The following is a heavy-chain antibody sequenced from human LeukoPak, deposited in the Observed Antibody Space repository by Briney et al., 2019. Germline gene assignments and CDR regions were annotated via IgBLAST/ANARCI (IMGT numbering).Heavy chain of an antibody. CDR3: ARDSPLDTAMGKAASDY. V-gene: IGHV1-69*01. J-gene: IGHJ4*02. CDR1: GGTFSSYA. D-gene: IGHD5-18*01. Sequence: GSSVKVSCKASGGTFSSYALNWVRQAPGQGLEWKGGIIPILGTPNYAQKLQGRVTITADEYTSTAYMELSSLRSEDTAVYYCARDSPLDTAMGKAASDYWGQGTLVTVSS. CDR2: IIPILGTP.